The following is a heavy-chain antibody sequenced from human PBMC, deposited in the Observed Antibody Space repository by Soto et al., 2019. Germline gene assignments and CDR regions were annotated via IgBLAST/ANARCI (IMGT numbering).Heavy chain of an antibody. V-gene: IGHV3-74*01. CDR3: ARGGFSGSGSFIQGDY. J-gene: IGHJ4*02. CDR1: GFTFSSYW. Sequence: EVQLVESGGGLVQPGGSLRLSCAASGFTFSSYWMHWVRQAPGKGLVWVSRIKSDGSNINYADSVKGRFTISRDNAKNTLYLQTNSLRVEDTAIYYCARGGFSGSGSFIQGDYWGQGTLVTVSS. CDR2: IKSDGSNI. D-gene: IGHD3-10*01.